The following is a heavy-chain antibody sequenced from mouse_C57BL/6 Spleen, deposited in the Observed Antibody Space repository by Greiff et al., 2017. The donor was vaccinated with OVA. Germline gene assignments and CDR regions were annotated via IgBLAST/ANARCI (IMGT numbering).Heavy chain of an antibody. J-gene: IGHJ2*01. Sequence: VHVKQSGAELVRPGASVKLSCTASGFNIKDDYMHWVKQRPEQGLEWIGWIDPENGDTEYASKFQGKATITADTSSNTAYLQLSSLTSEDTAVYYCTTYGLFDYWGQGTTLTVSS. D-gene: IGHD1-1*02. CDR1: GFNIKDDY. V-gene: IGHV14-4*01. CDR3: TTYGLFDY. CDR2: IDPENGDT.